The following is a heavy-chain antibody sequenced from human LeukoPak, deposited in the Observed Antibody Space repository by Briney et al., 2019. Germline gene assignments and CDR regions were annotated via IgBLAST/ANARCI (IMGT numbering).Heavy chain of an antibody. Sequence: SETLSLTCSVSGGSTNSYYGSWIRQSGGKGLEWIGRIYSSGSTVYNPSLNSRLTMSIDTSKTQFSLTLKPVTATDTAVYYCARVKASSTSWTFDQWGQGALVTVSS. CDR3: ARVKASSTSWTFDQ. V-gene: IGHV4-4*07. CDR2: IYSSGST. CDR1: GGSTNSYY. D-gene: IGHD2-2*01. J-gene: IGHJ4*02.